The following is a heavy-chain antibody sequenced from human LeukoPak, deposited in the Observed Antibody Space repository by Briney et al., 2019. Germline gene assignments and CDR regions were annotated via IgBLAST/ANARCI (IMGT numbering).Heavy chain of an antibody. CDR1: GFTFSSYS. J-gene: IGHJ4*02. V-gene: IGHV3-15*01. CDR3: TTDPTNPGRRLPTRYCSSTSCYVVDY. Sequence: PGGSLRLSCAASGFTFSSYSMNWVRQAPGKGLEWVGRIKSKTDGGTTDYAAPVKGRFTISRDDSKNTLYLQMNSLKTEDTAVYYCTTDPTNPGRRLPTRYCSSTSCYVVDYWGQGTLVTVSS. D-gene: IGHD2-2*01. CDR2: IKSKTDGGTT.